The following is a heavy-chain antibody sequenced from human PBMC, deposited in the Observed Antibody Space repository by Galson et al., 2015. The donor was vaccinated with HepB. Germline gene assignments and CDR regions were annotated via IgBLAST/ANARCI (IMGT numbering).Heavy chain of an antibody. V-gene: IGHV3-21*01. CDR3: ASAEDYYDSSGSVDY. D-gene: IGHD3-22*01. J-gene: IGHJ4*02. CDR1: GFTFSSYS. Sequence: SLRLSCAASGFTFSSYSMNWVRQAPGKGLEWVSSISSSSSYIYYADSVKGRFTISRDNAKNSLYLQMNSLRAEDTAVYYCASAEDYYDSSGSVDYWGQGTLVTVSS. CDR2: ISSSSSYI.